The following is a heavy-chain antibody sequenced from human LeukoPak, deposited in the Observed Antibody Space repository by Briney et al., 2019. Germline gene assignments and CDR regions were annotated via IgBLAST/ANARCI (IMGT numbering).Heavy chain of an antibody. CDR2: IYYSGST. J-gene: IGHJ3*02. CDR1: GGSISSYY. V-gene: IGHV4-59*01. Sequence: SETLSLTCTVSGGSISSYYWSWIRQPPGKGLEWIGYIYYSGSTNYNPSLKSRVTISVDTSKNQFSLKLSSVTAADTAVYYCARDRTVYYYDSSADAFDIWGPRTMVTVSS. CDR3: ARDRTVYYYDSSADAFDI. D-gene: IGHD3-22*01.